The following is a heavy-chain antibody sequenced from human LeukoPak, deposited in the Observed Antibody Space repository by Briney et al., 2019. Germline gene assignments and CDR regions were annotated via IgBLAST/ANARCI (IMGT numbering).Heavy chain of an antibody. D-gene: IGHD1-26*01. CDR2: IYYSGST. Sequence: SETLSLTCTVSGASISGSSHYFWGWIRQTPGKGLEWIGNIYYSGSTYYNPSLKSRVTISVDTSKNQFSLKLSSVTAADTAVYYCARDGRFPPEVLPRYFDYWGQGTLVTVSS. J-gene: IGHJ4*02. CDR1: GASISGSSHYF. CDR3: ARDGRFPPEVLPRYFDY. V-gene: IGHV4-39*07.